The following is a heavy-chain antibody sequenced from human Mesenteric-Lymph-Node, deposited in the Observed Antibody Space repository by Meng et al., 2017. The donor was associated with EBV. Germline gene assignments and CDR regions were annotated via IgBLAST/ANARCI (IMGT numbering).Heavy chain of an antibody. CDR1: GGSISSGGYY. D-gene: IGHD6-13*01. CDR3: VGGVAADGSVDY. Sequence: QVQRQESGPGLVKPSQTLSLTGAVSGGSISSGGYYWSWIRQPPGKGLEWIGYIYYSGDTYYNPSLKSRVTISVDTSKNQFSLKLSSVTAADTAVYYCVGGVAADGSVDYWGQGTLVTVSS. J-gene: IGHJ4*02. CDR2: IYYSGDT. V-gene: IGHV4-30-4*01.